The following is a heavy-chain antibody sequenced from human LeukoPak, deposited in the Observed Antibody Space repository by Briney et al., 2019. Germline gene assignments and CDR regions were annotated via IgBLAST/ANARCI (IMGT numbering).Heavy chain of an antibody. CDR2: INPNSGGT. V-gene: IGHV1-2*02. Sequence: ASVKVSCKASGYTFTGYYMHWVRQAPGQGLEWMGWINPNSGGTNYAQKFQGRVTMTRDTSISAAYMELSRLRSDDTAVYYCARALSGVGARYNWFDPWGQGTLVTVSS. CDR3: ARALSGVGARYNWFDP. D-gene: IGHD1-26*01. J-gene: IGHJ5*02. CDR1: GYTFTGYY.